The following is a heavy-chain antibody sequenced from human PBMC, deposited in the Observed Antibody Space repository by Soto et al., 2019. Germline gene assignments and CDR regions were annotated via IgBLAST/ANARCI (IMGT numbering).Heavy chain of an antibody. CDR1: GYTLTELF. Sequence: ASVKVSCKVSGYTLTELFMHWVRQAPGKVLEWMGGFHPEAGATIYPQKFQGRVTMTEDTSTDTAYMELSSLRSEDTAVYYCATGPTIYYYYGMDVWGQGTTVTVSS. D-gene: IGHD1-26*01. V-gene: IGHV1-24*01. J-gene: IGHJ6*02. CDR3: ATGPTIYYYYGMDV. CDR2: FHPEAGAT.